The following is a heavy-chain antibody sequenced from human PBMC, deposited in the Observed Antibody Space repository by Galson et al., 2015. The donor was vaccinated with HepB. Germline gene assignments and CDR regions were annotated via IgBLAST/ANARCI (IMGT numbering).Heavy chain of an antibody. V-gene: IGHV1-8*01. J-gene: IGHJ6*02. CDR2: MNPNSGNT. CDR1: GYTFTSYD. D-gene: IGHD2-15*01. Sequence: SVKVSCKASGYTFTSYDINWVRQATGQGLEWMGWMNPNSGNTGYAQKFQGRVTMTRNTSISTAYMELSSLRSEDTAVYYCARVIVVVVDPNDYYYYGMDVWGQGTTVTVSS. CDR3: ARVIVVVVDPNDYYYYGMDV.